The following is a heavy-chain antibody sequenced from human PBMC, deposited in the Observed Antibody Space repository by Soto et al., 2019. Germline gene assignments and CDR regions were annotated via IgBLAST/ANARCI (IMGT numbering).Heavy chain of an antibody. CDR1: GYSFTSYW. J-gene: IGHJ4*02. CDR3: ERRIVVAATAEANDY. Sequence: GESLKISCKGSGYSFTSYWISWVRQMPGKGLEWMGRIDPSDSYTNYSPSFQGHVTISADKSISTAYLQWSSLKASDTAMYYCERRIVVAATAEANDYCGQGTLVTVYS. CDR2: IDPSDSYT. V-gene: IGHV5-10-1*01. D-gene: IGHD2-15*01.